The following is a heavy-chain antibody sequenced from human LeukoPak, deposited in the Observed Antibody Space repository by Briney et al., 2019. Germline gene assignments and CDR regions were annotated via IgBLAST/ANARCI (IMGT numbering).Heavy chain of an antibody. CDR1: GFTFSTYG. J-gene: IGHJ5*01. Sequence: GGSLRLSCAASGFTFSTYGMNWVRQAPGKGLEWVSHISSDSNSIYYADSVKGRFTISRDNSKNSLYLQMNSLRTDDTALYYCAKDSASIRTSYSYNWFDFWGQGTLVTVSS. CDR3: AKDSASIRTSYSYNWFDF. D-gene: IGHD3-3*02. CDR2: ISSDSNSI. V-gene: IGHV3-48*04.